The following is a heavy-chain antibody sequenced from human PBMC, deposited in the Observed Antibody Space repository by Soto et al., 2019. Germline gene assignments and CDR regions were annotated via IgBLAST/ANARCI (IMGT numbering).Heavy chain of an antibody. CDR2: VNPISDTT. CDR3: ARSQGSSTSLEIYYYYCSGMDV. Sequence: QVQLVQSGAEVQKPGSSVKVSCKASGGTFSSYAISWVRQAPGQGLEWMGGVNPISDTTNYAQKFQGRVTITADESTSTAYMELSSMRSEDTAVYYCARSQGSSTSLEIYYYYCSGMDVWGQGTTVTVSS. CDR1: GGTFSSYA. V-gene: IGHV1-69*01. J-gene: IGHJ6*02. D-gene: IGHD2-2*01.